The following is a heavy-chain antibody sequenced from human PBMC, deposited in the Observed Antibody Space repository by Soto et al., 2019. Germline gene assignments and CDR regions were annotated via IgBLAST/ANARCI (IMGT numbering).Heavy chain of an antibody. J-gene: IGHJ4*02. D-gene: IGHD1-26*01. CDR3: ARERGYSGSYVGIDY. CDR1: GYTFTSYY. Sequence: QVQLVQSGAEVKKPGASVKVSCKASGYTFTSYYMHWVRQAPGQGLEWMGIINPSGGSTSYAQKFHGRVTMTRDTSTSTVYMELSSLRSEDTAVYYCARERGYSGSYVGIDYWGQGTLVTVSS. CDR2: INPSGGST. V-gene: IGHV1-46*01.